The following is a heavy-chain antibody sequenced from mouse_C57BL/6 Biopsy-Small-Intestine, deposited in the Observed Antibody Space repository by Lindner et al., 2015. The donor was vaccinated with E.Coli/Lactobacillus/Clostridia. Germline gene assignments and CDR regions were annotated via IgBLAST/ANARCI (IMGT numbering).Heavy chain of an antibody. CDR1: GYTFTNYW. J-gene: IGHJ2*01. CDR2: IYPGGGYT. CDR3: ARTRGFDY. Sequence: VQLQESGAELVRPGTSVKMSCKASGYTFTNYWIGWAKQRPGHGLEWIGGIYPGGGYTNYNEKFKGKATLTADKSSSTAYMQFSSLTSEDSAIYYCARTRGFDYWGQGTTLTVSS. V-gene: IGHV1-63*01.